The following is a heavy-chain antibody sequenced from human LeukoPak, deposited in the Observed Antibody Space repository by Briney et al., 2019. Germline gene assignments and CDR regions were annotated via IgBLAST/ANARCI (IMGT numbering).Heavy chain of an antibody. CDR3: ARGRVYYYGSGSYSY. CDR1: GGSFSGYY. Sequence: SETLSLTCAVYGGSFSGYYWSWIRQPPGKGLEWIGEINHSGSTNYNPSLKSRVTISVDTSKNQFSLKLSSVTAADTAVYYCARGRVYYYGSGSYSYWGQGTLVTVSS. CDR2: INHSGST. V-gene: IGHV4-34*01. J-gene: IGHJ4*02. D-gene: IGHD3-10*01.